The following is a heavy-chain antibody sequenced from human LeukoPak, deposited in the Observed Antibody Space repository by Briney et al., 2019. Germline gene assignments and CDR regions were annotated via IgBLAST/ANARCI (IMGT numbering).Heavy chain of an antibody. Sequence: ASVKVSCKASGYTFTSYDINWVRQATGQGLEWMGWMNPNSGNTGYAQKFQGRVTMTRNTSISTAYTELSSLRSEDTAVYYCARGRYCSGGSCYDAYWFDPWGQGTLVTVSS. J-gene: IGHJ5*02. CDR3: ARGRYCSGGSCYDAYWFDP. V-gene: IGHV1-8*01. CDR2: MNPNSGNT. D-gene: IGHD2-15*01. CDR1: GYTFTSYD.